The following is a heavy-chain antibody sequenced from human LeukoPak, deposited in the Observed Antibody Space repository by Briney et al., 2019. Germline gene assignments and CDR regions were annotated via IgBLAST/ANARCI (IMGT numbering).Heavy chain of an antibody. V-gene: IGHV1-2*02. J-gene: IGHJ6*03. CDR3: ARGPLLVHYYYYMDV. CDR1: GDNFSSYV. Sequence: ASVKVSCKASGDNFSSYVITWVRQAPGQGLEWMGWINPNSGGTNYAQKFQGRVTMTRDTSISTAYMELSRLRSDDTAVYYCARGPLLVHYYYYMDVWGKGTTVTVSS. CDR2: INPNSGGT.